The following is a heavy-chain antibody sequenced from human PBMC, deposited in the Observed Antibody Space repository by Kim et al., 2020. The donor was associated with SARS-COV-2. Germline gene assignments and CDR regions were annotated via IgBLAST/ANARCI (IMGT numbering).Heavy chain of an antibody. CDR3: ARRLSDLYYYYGMDV. Sequence: SETLSLTCAVYGGSFSGYYWSWIRQPPGKGLEWIGEINHSGSTNYNPSLKSRVTISVDTSKNQFSLKLSSVTAADTAVYYCARRLSDLYYYYGMDVWGQGTTVTVSS. D-gene: IGHD3-10*01. J-gene: IGHJ6*02. CDR1: GGSFSGYY. CDR2: INHSGST. V-gene: IGHV4-34*01.